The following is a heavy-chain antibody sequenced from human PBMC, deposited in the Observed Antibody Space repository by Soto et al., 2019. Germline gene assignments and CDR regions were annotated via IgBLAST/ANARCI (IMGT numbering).Heavy chain of an antibody. CDR1: GFKFSNYA. V-gene: IGHV3-23*01. J-gene: IGHJ4*02. Sequence: WGSLRLSCAASGFKFSNYAMSWVRQAPGKGLEWVSLISATGGGTYYADSVKGRFTISRDNFHNTLYLQLHSLTAEDTAVYYCAKDRRAGGNSAFYFDFWGQGAQVTVSS. CDR2: ISATGGGT. CDR3: AKDRRAGGNSAFYFDF. D-gene: IGHD3-16*01.